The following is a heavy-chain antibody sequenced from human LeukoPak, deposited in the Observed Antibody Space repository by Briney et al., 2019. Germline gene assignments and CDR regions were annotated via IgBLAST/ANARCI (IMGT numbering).Heavy chain of an antibody. CDR3: AREDGSPRYYFDY. J-gene: IGHJ4*02. V-gene: IGHV4-39*07. CDR1: GGSISSSSYY. CDR2: IYYSGST. Sequence: SETLSLTCTVSGGSISSSSYYWGCIRQAPGKGLEWIGTIYYSGSTYYNPSLKSRVTISVDTSKNQFSLKLSSVTAADTAVYYCAREDGSPRYYFDYWGQGTLVTVSS.